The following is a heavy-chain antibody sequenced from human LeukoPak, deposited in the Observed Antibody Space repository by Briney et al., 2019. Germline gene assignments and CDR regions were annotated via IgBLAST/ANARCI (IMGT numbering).Heavy chain of an antibody. Sequence: SETLSLTCTVSGGSISSYYWSWIRQPPGKGLEWIGYIYYSGSTNYNPSLKSRVTISVDTSKNQFSLKLSSVTAADTAVYYCARVPILTGYYPLYYFDYWGQGTLVTVSS. CDR1: GGSISSYY. D-gene: IGHD3-9*01. V-gene: IGHV4-59*01. J-gene: IGHJ4*02. CDR3: ARVPILTGYYPLYYFDY. CDR2: IYYSGST.